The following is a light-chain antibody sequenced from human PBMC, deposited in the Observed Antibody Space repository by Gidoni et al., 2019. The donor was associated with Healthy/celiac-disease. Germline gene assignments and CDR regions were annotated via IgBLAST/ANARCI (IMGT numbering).Light chain of an antibody. V-gene: IGKV1-27*01. Sequence: DIQMTQSPSSLSASVGDRVTIPCRASQGISNYLAWYQQKPGKVPKLLIYAASTLQSEVPSRFSGSGSGTDFTLTISSLQPEDVATYYCQKYNSAPNSFGQWTKLEIK. CDR3: QKYNSAPNS. J-gene: IGKJ2*03. CDR1: QGISNY. CDR2: AAS.